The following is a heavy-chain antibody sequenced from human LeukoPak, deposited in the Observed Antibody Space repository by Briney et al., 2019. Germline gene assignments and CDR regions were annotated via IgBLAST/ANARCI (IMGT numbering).Heavy chain of an antibody. Sequence: GGSLRLSCAASGFTVSSNYMSWVRQAPGKGLEWVSVIYSGGSTYYADSVKGRFTISRDNSKNTLYLQMNSLRAEDTAVYYCARVSSRGSHLKYWGQGNPGYRLL. CDR3: ARVSSRGSHLKY. CDR1: GFTVSSNY. J-gene: IGHJ4*02. D-gene: IGHD1-26*01. V-gene: IGHV3-66*01. CDR2: IYSGGST.